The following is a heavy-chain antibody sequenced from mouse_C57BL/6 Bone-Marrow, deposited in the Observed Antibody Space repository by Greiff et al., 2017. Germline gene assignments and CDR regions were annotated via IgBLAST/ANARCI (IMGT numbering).Heavy chain of an antibody. Sequence: QVQLQQSGPGLVQPSQSLSITCTVSGFSLTSYGVHWVRQSPGKGLEWLGVIWRGGSTDYNAAFMSRLSITKDNSKSQVFFKMNSLQADDTAIYYCAKRDYDGYYYAMDYWGQGTSVTVSS. CDR3: AKRDYDGYYYAMDY. D-gene: IGHD2-4*01. J-gene: IGHJ4*01. CDR1: GFSLTSYG. CDR2: IWRGGST. V-gene: IGHV2-5*01.